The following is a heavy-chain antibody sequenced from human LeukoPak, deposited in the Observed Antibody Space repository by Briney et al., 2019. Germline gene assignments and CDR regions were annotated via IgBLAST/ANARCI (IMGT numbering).Heavy chain of an antibody. V-gene: IGHV3-23*01. Sequence: GGSLRLSCAASGFTFSSFAMSWVRQAPGRGLKWVSTVSASGSNTYSADSVKGRFTISRDNSKNTLYLQMNSLRAEDTAIFYCAKDFFNYGDNGPGHYWGQGTLVTVSS. CDR1: GFTFSSFA. D-gene: IGHD4-17*01. CDR3: AKDFFNYGDNGPGHY. CDR2: VSASGSNT. J-gene: IGHJ4*02.